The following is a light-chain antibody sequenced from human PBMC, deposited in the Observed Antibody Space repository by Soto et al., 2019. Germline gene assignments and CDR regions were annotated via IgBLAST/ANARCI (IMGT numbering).Light chain of an antibody. CDR3: QHYNIYPLT. V-gene: IGKV1D-16*01. CDR2: AAS. Sequence: DVQMTQSPSSLSASVGDRVTITCRASQDINSYLAWYQQKPGNAPKSLIYAASSLQTGVPSRFSGSESGTDFTLTINNLQPEDSDTYYCQHYNIYPLTFGGGTKVEIK. CDR1: QDINSY. J-gene: IGKJ4*01.